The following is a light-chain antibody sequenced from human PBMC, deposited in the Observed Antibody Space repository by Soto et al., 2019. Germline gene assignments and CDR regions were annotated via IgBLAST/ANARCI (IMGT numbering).Light chain of an antibody. J-gene: IGKJ2*03. Sequence: EIVLTQSPGSLSLSPGERATLSCRASQSVDSRYLAWYQQKPGQAPRLLIYAVSSRATGIPDRFRGSETGTDFPLTISRLEPEDFAEYYCQQYGNSPRYSFGQGTELELK. V-gene: IGKV3-20*01. CDR3: QQYGNSPRYS. CDR1: QSVDSRY. CDR2: AVS.